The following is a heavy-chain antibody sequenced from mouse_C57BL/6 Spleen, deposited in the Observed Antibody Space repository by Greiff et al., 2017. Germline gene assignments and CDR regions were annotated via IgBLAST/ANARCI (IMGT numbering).Heavy chain of an antibody. J-gene: IGHJ2*01. CDR3: ARKDYGSSFDD. CDR1: GYSFTGYY. D-gene: IGHD1-1*01. CDR2: INPSTGGT. Sequence: VQLQQSGPELVKPGASVKISCKASGYSFTGYYMNWVKQSPEKSLEWIGEINPSTGGTTYNQKFKAKATLTVDKSSSTAYMQLKSLTSEDSAVYYCARKDYGSSFDDWGQGTTLTVSS. V-gene: IGHV1-42*01.